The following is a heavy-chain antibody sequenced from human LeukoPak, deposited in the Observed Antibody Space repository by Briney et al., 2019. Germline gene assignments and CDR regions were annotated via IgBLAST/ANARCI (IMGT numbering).Heavy chain of an antibody. CDR2: IGASGGPT. Sequence: PGGSLRLSCAASGFTFSSYAMSWVRQAPEKGLEWVSAIGASGGPTFYSDSVRGRFTISRDNSKNTLYLQLNSLRAEDTAVYYCATLARFSGSYHGVDYWGQGTLVTVSS. CDR3: ATLARFSGSYHGVDY. J-gene: IGHJ4*02. D-gene: IGHD1-26*01. CDR1: GFTFSSYA. V-gene: IGHV3-23*01.